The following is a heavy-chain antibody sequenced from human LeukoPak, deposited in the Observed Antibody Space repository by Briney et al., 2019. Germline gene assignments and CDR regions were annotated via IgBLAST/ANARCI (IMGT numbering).Heavy chain of an antibody. D-gene: IGHD3-10*01. CDR3: ARGWFGESRGH. CDR2: INPNSGGT. V-gene: IGHV1-2*02. J-gene: IGHJ4*02. Sequence: ASVKVSCKASGYTFTGYYMHWVRQAPGQGLEWMGWINPNSGGTNHAQKFQGRVTMTRDTSISTAYMELSRLRSDDTAVYYCARGWFGESRGHWGQGTLVTVSS. CDR1: GYTFTGYY.